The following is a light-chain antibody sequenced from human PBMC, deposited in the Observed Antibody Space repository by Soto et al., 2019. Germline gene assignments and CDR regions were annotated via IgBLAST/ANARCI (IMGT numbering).Light chain of an antibody. CDR3: TSYTGDDFTFI. V-gene: IGLV2-8*01. J-gene: IGLJ1*01. CDR1: ISDIGSYDY. CDR2: EVN. Sequence: QSVLTQPPSASGSLGQSVTICCTGTISDIGSYDYVSWYQQHPGRAPKLIIFEVNKRPSGVPDRFSGSKSGNTASLIVSGLQPDDEAEYHCTSYTGDDFTFIFGTGTKVTV.